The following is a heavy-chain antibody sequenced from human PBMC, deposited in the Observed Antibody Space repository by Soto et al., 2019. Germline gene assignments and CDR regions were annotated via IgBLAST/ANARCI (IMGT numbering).Heavy chain of an antibody. V-gene: IGHV3-53*01. CDR1: GFSFRNNY. J-gene: IGHJ3*02. D-gene: IGHD1-26*01. CDR3: AITVGARDGFDI. CDR2: LYSDGTT. Sequence: EVQVVESGGGLMQPGDSLRISCAASGFSFRNNYISWVRQAPGKGLEWVSVLYSDGTTHSADSLKGRFTMSRDSSKYNFYLQMSGLRAVDTAMYFCAITVGARDGFDIWGPGTMVTVSS.